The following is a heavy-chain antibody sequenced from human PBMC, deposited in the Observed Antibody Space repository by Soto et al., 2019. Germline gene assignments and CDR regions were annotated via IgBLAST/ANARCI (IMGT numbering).Heavy chain of an antibody. CDR1: GGSFSGYY. V-gene: IGHV4-34*01. CDR3: ARLYCSSTSCYFNFDY. D-gene: IGHD2-2*01. J-gene: IGHJ4*02. CDR2: INHSGST. Sequence: SETLSLTCAVYGGSFSGYYLSWIRQTPGKGLEWIGEINHSGSTNYNPSLKSRVTISVDTSKNQFSLKLSSVTAADTAVYYCARLYCSSTSCYFNFDYWGQGTLVTVSS.